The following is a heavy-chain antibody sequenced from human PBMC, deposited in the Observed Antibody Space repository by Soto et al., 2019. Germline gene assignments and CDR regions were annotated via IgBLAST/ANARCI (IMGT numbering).Heavy chain of an antibody. CDR3: AKDPPPTAYFYS. CDR2: ISYDGSNK. CDR1: GFTFSSYG. V-gene: IGHV3-30*18. J-gene: IGHJ4*02. Sequence: GGSLRLSCAASGFTFSSYGMHWVRQAPGQGMEWVAVISYDGSNKYYADSVKGRFTISTDNSKNTRYLQSNILRAEEPLVYYFAKDPPPTAYFYSWGQGPLVTVSP.